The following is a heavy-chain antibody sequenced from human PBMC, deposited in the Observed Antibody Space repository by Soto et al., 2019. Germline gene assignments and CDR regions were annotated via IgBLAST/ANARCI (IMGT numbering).Heavy chain of an antibody. CDR2: IIPIFGTA. CDR3: ATDLYYGDSGNYLDY. D-gene: IGHD4-17*01. CDR1: GGTFSSSA. V-gene: IGHV1-69*06. Sequence: QVQLVQSGAEVKKPGSSVKVSCKASGGTFSSSAISWVRQAPGQGLEWMGGIIPIFGTANYAQKFQARVTITAEKSTSTAYRDLRSLRSEDTAVYYCATDLYYGDSGNYLDYWGQGTLVTVSS. J-gene: IGHJ4*02.